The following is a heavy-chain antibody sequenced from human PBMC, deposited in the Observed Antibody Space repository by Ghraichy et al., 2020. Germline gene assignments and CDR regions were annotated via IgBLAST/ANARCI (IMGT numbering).Heavy chain of an antibody. V-gene: IGHV4-30-4*01. CDR1: GGSISSGYYY. CDR3: ARGKAVAGTLYDY. D-gene: IGHD6-19*01. Sequence: SETLSLTCTVSGGSISSGYYYWTWIRQPPGKGLEWIGYIYYSVSTYYNPSLKSRVSISEDTSKNQFSLKLSSVTAADTAVYYCARGKAVAGTLYDYWGQGTLVTVSS. CDR2: IYYSVST. J-gene: IGHJ4*02.